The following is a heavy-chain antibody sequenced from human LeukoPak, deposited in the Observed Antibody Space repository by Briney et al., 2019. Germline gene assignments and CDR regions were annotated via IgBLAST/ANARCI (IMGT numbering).Heavy chain of an antibody. CDR1: GFIFSNYG. J-gene: IGHJ4*02. D-gene: IGHD3-3*01. V-gene: IGHV3-30*02. Sequence: GGSLRLSCAASGFIFSNYGMYRVRQAPGKGLEGVAFIRYDGSNKYYADSVKGRFTISRDNSNNTLYLQMNSLRAEDTAVYYCTTDPQGTLRFRNYWGQGTLVTVSS. CDR2: IRYDGSNK. CDR3: TTDPQGTLRFRNY.